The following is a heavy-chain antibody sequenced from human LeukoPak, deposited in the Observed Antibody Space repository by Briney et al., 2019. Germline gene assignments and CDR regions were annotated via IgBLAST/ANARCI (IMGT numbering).Heavy chain of an antibody. V-gene: IGHV1-3*01. J-gene: IGHJ4*02. CDR1: GYTFTSYA. CDR2: INAGNGNT. CDR3: ARLGWATALLDY. D-gene: IGHD5-12*01. Sequence: ASVKVSCKASGYTFTSYAMHWVRQAPGQRLEWMGWINAGNGNTKYSQKFQGRVTITRDTSASTAYMELSSLRSEDTAVYYCARLGWATALLDYWGQGTLVTVSS.